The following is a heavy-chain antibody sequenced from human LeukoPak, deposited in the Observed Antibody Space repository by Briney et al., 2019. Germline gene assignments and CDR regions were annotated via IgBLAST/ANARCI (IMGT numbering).Heavy chain of an antibody. D-gene: IGHD3-10*01. Sequence: GGSLRLSCAASGFTFSSYWMSWVRQAPGKGLEWVANIKQDGSEKYYVDSVKGRFTISRDNAKNSLYLQMNSLRAENTALYYCARDRYGSGIYYFDCWGQGTLVTVSS. CDR3: ARDRYGSGIYYFDC. J-gene: IGHJ4*02. CDR1: GFTFSSYW. V-gene: IGHV3-7*03. CDR2: IKQDGSEK.